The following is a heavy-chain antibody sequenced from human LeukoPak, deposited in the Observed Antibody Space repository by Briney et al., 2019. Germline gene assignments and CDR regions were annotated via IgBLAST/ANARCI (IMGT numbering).Heavy chain of an antibody. Sequence: SETLSLTCTVYGRSLRRDYWIWLRQSPGKGLEWIVEINHSGCTTYYPSLKSRVHISVDTSKNQCSLKLSSVTAADTAVDYCGLRWSQYNWFDRWGQGTLGTVSS. D-gene: IGHD4-23*01. CDR3: GLRWSQYNWFDR. J-gene: IGHJ5*02. CDR2: INHSGCT. CDR1: GRSLRRDY. V-gene: IGHV4-34*01.